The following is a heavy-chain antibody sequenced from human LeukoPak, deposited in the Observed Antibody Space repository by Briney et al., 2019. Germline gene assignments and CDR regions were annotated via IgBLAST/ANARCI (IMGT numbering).Heavy chain of an antibody. D-gene: IGHD5-24*01. V-gene: IGHV3-33*06. J-gene: IGHJ3*02. Sequence: GGSLRLSCAASGFTFSSYGMHWVRQAPGKGLEWVAVIWYDGSNKYYADSVKGRFTISRDNSKNTLYLQMNSLRAEDTAVYYCAKVMSGRDGYPFDIWGQGTMVTVSS. CDR3: AKVMSGRDGYPFDI. CDR2: IWYDGSNK. CDR1: GFTFSSYG.